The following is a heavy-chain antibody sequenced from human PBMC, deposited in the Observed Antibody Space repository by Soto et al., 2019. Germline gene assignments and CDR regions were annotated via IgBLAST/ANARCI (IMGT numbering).Heavy chain of an antibody. CDR3: ARQGYSSGWYGENYYYYGMDG. D-gene: IGHD6-19*01. J-gene: IGHJ6*01. CDR2: IYTSGST. Sequence: XETLCLTCTVACGSISSYYWSWIRQPAGKGLAWIGRIYTSGSTNYNPSLKSRVTMSVDTSKNQFSLKLSSVTAADTAVYYCARQGYSSGWYGENYYYYGMDGWGQGNTVAV. V-gene: IGHV4-4*07. CDR1: CGSISSYY.